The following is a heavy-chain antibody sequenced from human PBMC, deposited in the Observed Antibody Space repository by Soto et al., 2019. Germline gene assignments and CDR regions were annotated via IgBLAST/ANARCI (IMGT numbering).Heavy chain of an antibody. Sequence: EVQLLASGGGLVQPGGSLRLSCAASGFTFSSYAITWVRQAPGKGLEWVSVISGSGDRTYYADSVKGRFTISRDNSQNTLYREMNSLRAEDTAVYYCASGRGRYFDYGMDVWGQGTTVTVSS. V-gene: IGHV3-23*01. CDR2: ISGSGDRT. CDR1: GFTFSSYA. J-gene: IGHJ6*02. D-gene: IGHD1-26*01. CDR3: ASGRGRYFDYGMDV.